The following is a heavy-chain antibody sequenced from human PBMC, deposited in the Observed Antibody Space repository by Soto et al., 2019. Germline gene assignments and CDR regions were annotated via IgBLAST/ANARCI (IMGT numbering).Heavy chain of an antibody. CDR2: IYHSGNT. V-gene: IGHV4-38-2*01. CDR1: GYSISLGYY. J-gene: IGHJ4*02. Sequence: SETLSLTCAFSGYSISLGYYWGWIRQPPGKGLEWIGGIYHSGNTYYNPSLKSRVSISLDTSKNHFSLELTSVTAADTAVYYCARVKLAGRGGIYYWCLGTVVTVSS. CDR3: ARVKLAGRGGIYY. D-gene: IGHD2-15*01.